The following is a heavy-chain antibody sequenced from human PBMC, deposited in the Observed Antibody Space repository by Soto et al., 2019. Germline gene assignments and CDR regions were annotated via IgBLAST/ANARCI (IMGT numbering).Heavy chain of an antibody. CDR1: GFTFSSYG. D-gene: IGHD1-26*01. CDR3: ARVRYSGPSEIFDY. J-gene: IGHJ4*02. V-gene: IGHV3-33*01. CDR2: IWYDGSNK. Sequence: QVQLVESGGGVVQPGRSLRLSCAASGFTFSSYGMHWVRQAPGKGLEWVAVIWYDGSNKYYADSVKGRFTISRDNSKNTLYLQMNSLRAEDTAVYYCARVRYSGPSEIFDYWGQGTLVTVSS.